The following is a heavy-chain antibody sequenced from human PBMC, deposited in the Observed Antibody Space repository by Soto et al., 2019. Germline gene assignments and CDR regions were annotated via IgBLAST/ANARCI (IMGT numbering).Heavy chain of an antibody. CDR1: GFSLSNARMG. D-gene: IGHD2-2*01. Sequence: QVTLKESGPVLVKPTETLTLTCTVSGFSLSNARMGVSWIRQPPGKALEWLAHIFSNDEKSYSTSLKSRLTISKDTSKSQVVLTMTNMDPVDTATYYCARISVPAASYYYYMDVWGKGTTVTVSS. CDR3: ARISVPAASYYYYMDV. V-gene: IGHV2-26*01. CDR2: IFSNDEK. J-gene: IGHJ6*03.